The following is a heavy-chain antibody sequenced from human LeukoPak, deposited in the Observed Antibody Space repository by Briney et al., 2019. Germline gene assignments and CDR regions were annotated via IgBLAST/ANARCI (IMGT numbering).Heavy chain of an antibody. Sequence: MTSETLSLTCAVYGGSFSGYYWSWIRQPPGKGLEWIGEINHSGSTNYNPSLKSRVTISVDTSKNQFSLKLSSVTAADTAVYYCARGAGYDILTGRRAYFDYWGQGTLVTVSS. CDR2: INHSGST. CDR3: ARGAGYDILTGRRAYFDY. D-gene: IGHD3-9*01. CDR1: GGSFSGYY. V-gene: IGHV4-34*01. J-gene: IGHJ4*02.